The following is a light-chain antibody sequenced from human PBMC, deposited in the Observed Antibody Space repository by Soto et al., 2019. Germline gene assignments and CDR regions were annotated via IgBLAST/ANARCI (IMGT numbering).Light chain of an antibody. CDR3: QQSHGIPYT. CDR2: AAS. V-gene: IGKV1-39*01. CDR1: QTLSNY. Sequence: DIQMTQSPSSLSASVGDRVTITCRASQTLSNYLNWYQQEPGKAPKLLIYAASSLQSGVPSRFSGSGSGTDFTLTISSLQPEDFAAYYCQQSHGIPYTFGQGTKLEIK. J-gene: IGKJ2*01.